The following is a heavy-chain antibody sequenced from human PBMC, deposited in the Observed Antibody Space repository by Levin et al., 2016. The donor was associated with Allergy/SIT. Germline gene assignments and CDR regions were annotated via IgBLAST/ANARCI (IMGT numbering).Heavy chain of an antibody. CDR3: ARGGDVVTALFDY. CDR1: GGSVSSGSYY. J-gene: IGHJ4*02. CDR2: IYYSGST. Sequence: SETLSLTCTVSGGSVSSGSYYWSWIRQPPGKGLEWIGYIYYSGSTNYNPSLKSRVTISVDTSKNQFSLKLSSVTAADTAVYYCARGGDVVTALFDYWGQGTLVTVSS. D-gene: IGHD2-21*02. V-gene: IGHV4-61*01.